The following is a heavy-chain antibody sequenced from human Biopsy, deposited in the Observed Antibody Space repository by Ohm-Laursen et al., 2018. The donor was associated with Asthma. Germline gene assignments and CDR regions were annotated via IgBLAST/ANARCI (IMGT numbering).Heavy chain of an antibody. CDR2: ISFDGRYE. D-gene: IGHD3-3*01. CDR3: ASRGGDFWSGYNMDY. Sequence: RSLRLSCTASGFSFGSFGMHWVRQVPGKGPEWVALISFDGRYEYYADSVKGRFTISSDNPMKRLYLQMSNLTAEDTAVYYCASRGGDFWSGYNMDYWGQGTLVTVSS. V-gene: IGHV3-30*03. J-gene: IGHJ4*02. CDR1: GFSFGSFG.